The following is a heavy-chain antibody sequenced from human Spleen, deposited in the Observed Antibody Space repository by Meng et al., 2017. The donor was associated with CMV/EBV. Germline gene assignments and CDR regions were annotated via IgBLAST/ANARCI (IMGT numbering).Heavy chain of an antibody. V-gene: IGHV6-1*01. J-gene: IGHJ6*02. Sequence: SETLSLTCAISGDSVSSNGAAWNWIRQSPSRGLEWLGRTYYKSKWYDDYAVSVKSRIRINPDASKNQFSLQLNSVTPEDTAVYYCAREGISLVRGIVMNYYGMDVWGQGTTVTVSS. CDR3: AREGISLVRGIVMNYYGMDV. CDR1: GDSVSSNGAA. D-gene: IGHD3-10*01. CDR2: TYYKSKWYD.